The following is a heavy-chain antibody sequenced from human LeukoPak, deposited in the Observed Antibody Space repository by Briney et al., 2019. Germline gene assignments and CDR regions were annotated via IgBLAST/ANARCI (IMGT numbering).Heavy chain of an antibody. CDR1: GFTFSTYV. J-gene: IGHJ6*02. CDR3: ARVVAGSVYNSGMDV. D-gene: IGHD6-19*01. V-gene: IGHV3-30*01. CDR2: ILYDGSSK. Sequence: GGSLRLSCAASGFTFSTYVMHWVRQAPGKGLQWVAVILYDGSSKYYADSVKGRFIISRDNSKNTLYLQMNGLTAEDTAVYYCARVVAGSVYNSGMDVWGQGTTVTVSS.